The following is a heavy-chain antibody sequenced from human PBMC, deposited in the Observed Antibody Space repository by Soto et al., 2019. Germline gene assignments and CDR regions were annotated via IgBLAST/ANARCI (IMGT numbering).Heavy chain of an antibody. CDR2: ILYTGNT. J-gene: IGHJ6*02. CDR1: GASVSSYY. Sequence: XETLSLTCTVSGASVSSYYWSWIRQPPGKGLEWLGYILYTGNTNYNPSLKSRVTMSVDTSKNQVSLKLSAVTAADTAVYFCARAAYGSGSYYAPYYYYAMDVWGQGTTVTVSS. V-gene: IGHV4-59*02. CDR3: ARAAYGSGSYYAPYYYYAMDV. D-gene: IGHD3-10*01.